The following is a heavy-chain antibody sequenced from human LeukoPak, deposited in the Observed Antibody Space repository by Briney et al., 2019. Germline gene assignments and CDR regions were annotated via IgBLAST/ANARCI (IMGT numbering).Heavy chain of an antibody. CDR1: GFTFSSYA. J-gene: IGHJ4*02. D-gene: IGHD3/OR15-3a*01. CDR2: ISYDGSNK. Sequence: GGSLRLSCAASGFTFSSYAMHWVRQAPGKGLEWVAVISYDGSNKYYADSVKGRFTISRDNAKNSLYLQMNSLRAEDTAVYYCARDNTMIFSFWGQGTLVTVSS. V-gene: IGHV3-30*04. CDR3: ARDNTMIFSF.